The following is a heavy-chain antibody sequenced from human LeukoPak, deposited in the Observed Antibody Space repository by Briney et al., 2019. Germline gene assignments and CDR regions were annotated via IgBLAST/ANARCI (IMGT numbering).Heavy chain of an antibody. J-gene: IGHJ4*02. V-gene: IGHV1-18*04. D-gene: IGHD5-12*01. CDR3: ARAPGYSGYDSFDY. CDR2: ISAYNANT. Sequence: ASVKVSCKASGYTFTSYGISWVRQAPGQGLEWMGWISAYNANTNYAQKLQGRVTMTTDTSTSTAYMELRSLRSDDTAVYYCARAPGYSGYDSFDYWGQGTLVTVSS. CDR1: GYTFTSYG.